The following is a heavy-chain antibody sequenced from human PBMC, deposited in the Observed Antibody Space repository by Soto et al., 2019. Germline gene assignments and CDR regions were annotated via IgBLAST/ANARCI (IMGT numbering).Heavy chain of an antibody. J-gene: IGHJ6*02. V-gene: IGHV1-69*04. CDR1: GGTFSSYT. Sequence: SVKVSCKASGGTFSSYTISWVRQAPGQGLEWMGRIIPILGIANYAQKFQGRVTITADKSTSTAYMELSSLRSEDTAVYYCAREPITMVRGAPYYYYGMDVWGQGTTVTVSS. CDR2: IIPILGIA. CDR3: AREPITMVRGAPYYYYGMDV. D-gene: IGHD3-10*01.